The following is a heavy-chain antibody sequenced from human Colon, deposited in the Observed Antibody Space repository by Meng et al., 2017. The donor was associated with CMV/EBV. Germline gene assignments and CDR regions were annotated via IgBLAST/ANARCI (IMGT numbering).Heavy chain of an antibody. V-gene: IGHV3-21*01. CDR1: GFSFSSWS. CDR3: VRDHRWAFDH. CDR2: INSNGKSI. D-gene: IGHD5-24*01. J-gene: IGHJ4*02. Sequence: GESLKISCAASGFSFSSWSMNWVRQAPGKGLEWVSFINSNGKSIYHAGSVKGRFTISRDDARNSLYLQMNSLRAEDTAMYYCVRDHRWAFDHWGQGALVTVSS.